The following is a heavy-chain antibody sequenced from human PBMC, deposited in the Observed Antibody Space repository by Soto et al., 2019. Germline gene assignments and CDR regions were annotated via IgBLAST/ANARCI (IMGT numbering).Heavy chain of an antibody. CDR2: IDPSDSYT. J-gene: IGHJ6*02. CDR1: GYRFTSYW. V-gene: IGHV5-10-1*01. D-gene: IGHD3-16*01. CDR3: ARQGMITRPESGMDV. Sequence: GASLKISCKGSGYRFTSYWISWVRQMPGKGLEWMGRIDPSDSYTNYSPSFQGHVTISADKSISTAYLQWSSLKASDTAMYYCARQGMITRPESGMDVWGQGTTVTVSS.